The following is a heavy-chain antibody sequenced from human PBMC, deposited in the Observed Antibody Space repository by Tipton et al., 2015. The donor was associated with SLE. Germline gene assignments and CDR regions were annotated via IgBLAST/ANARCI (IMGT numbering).Heavy chain of an antibody. CDR1: GFSITHDYY. J-gene: IGHJ4*02. V-gene: IGHV4-38-2*02. CDR3: VRDANVAVADY. D-gene: IGHD2-21*01. CDR2: IYRSGHT. Sequence: TLSLTCAVSGFSITHDYYWGWIRQPPGRGLEWIGSIYRSGHTYYNPSLKSRLTMSIDTSKNQFSLKLSSVTAADTAVYYCVRDANVAVADYWGQGTLVTVSS.